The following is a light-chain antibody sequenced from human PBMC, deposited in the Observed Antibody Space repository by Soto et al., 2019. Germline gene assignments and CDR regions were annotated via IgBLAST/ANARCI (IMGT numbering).Light chain of an antibody. CDR3: GTWDSSLKTEV. J-gene: IGLJ3*02. Sequence: QSVLTQPPSVSAAPGQKVTISCSGSSSNIGKNYVSWYQQVPGTAPKLLIHDNNERPSGIPDRFSGSKSGTSATLDITGLQTEDEADYSCGTWDSSLKTEVFGGGTKVTVL. CDR2: DNN. CDR1: SSNIGKNY. V-gene: IGLV1-51*01.